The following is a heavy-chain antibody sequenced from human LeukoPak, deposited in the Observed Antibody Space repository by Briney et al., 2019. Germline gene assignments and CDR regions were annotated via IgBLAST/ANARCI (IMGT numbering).Heavy chain of an antibody. V-gene: IGHV3-48*04. CDR3: ARVRGRRCDDAFDI. CDR2: ISSSSSTI. Sequence: PGGSLRLSCAASGFTFSSYSMNWVRQAPGKGLEWVSYISSSSSTIYYADSVKGRFTISRDNAKNSLYLQMNSLRAEDTAVYYCARVRGRRCDDAFDIWGQGTMVTVSS. D-gene: IGHD3-16*01. J-gene: IGHJ3*02. CDR1: GFTFSSYS.